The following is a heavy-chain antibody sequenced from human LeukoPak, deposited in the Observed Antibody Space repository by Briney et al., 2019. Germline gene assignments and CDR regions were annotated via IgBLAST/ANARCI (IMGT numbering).Heavy chain of an antibody. Sequence: GGSLRLSCAASGFTFSSSWMHWVRQAPGKGLVWVSRISGDGSITAYADSVKGRFTISRDNAKNTLYLQMNSLRAEDTAVYYCARGRAGNYYNHNDYWGQGTLVTVSS. CDR3: ARGRAGNYYNHNDY. CDR1: GFTFSSSW. CDR2: ISGDGSIT. V-gene: IGHV3-74*01. J-gene: IGHJ4*01. D-gene: IGHD3-10*01.